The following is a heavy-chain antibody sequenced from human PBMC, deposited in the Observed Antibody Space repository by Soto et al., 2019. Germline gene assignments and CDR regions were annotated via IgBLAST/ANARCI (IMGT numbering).Heavy chain of an antibody. J-gene: IGHJ6*02. V-gene: IGHV1-69*01. Sequence: QVQLAQSGAEVKKPGSSVRVSCQTSRGTFNTSPISWMRQDPGQGLEWLGDILPVFGMVNYAQQFQDRLNFSAHESTTSVCMEVRRLTPEDTAVYFCPSPQLRGRHYDFRSPRPASLYHYGLGVWGQGTTVIVSS. CDR3: PSPQLRGRHYDFRSPRPASLYHYGLGV. D-gene: IGHD3-3*01. CDR2: ILPVFGMV. CDR1: RGTFNTSP.